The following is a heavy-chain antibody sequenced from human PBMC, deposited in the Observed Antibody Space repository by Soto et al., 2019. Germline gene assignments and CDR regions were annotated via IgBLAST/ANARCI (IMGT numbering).Heavy chain of an antibody. CDR1: GFTLTSYG. J-gene: IGHJ4*02. V-gene: IGHV1-18*01. Sequence: ASVKVSCKASGFTLTSYGLSWVRQSPVQGLEWMGWVSAYNGNTNYAQQLQGRDTMTTDTSTSTAYMELRSLRSDDTAVNYCARDFTIFGVVIMTFDYWGQGTLVTVSS. D-gene: IGHD3-3*01. CDR3: ARDFTIFGVVIMTFDY. CDR2: VSAYNGNT.